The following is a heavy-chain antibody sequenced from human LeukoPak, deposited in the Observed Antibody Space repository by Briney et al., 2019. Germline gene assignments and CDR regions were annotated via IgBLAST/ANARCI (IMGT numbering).Heavy chain of an antibody. CDR3: ARKAARPLYNWFDP. CDR1: GYTFTGYY. J-gene: IGHJ5*02. D-gene: IGHD6-6*01. V-gene: IGHV1-2*02. CDR2: INPNSGGT. Sequence: EASVKLSCKASGYTFTGYYMHWVRQAPGQGLEWMGWINPNSGGTNYAQKFQGRVTMTRDTSISTAYMELSRLRSDDTAVYYCARKAARPLYNWFDPWGQGTLVTVSS.